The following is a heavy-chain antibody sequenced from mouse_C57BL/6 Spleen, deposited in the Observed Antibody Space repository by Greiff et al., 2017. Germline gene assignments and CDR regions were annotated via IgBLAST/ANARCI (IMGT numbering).Heavy chain of an antibody. V-gene: IGHV6-6*01. D-gene: IGHD2-3*01. CDR3: TKGDDYYWFAY. CDR2: ISNKANTHST. CDR1: GFTFTDAW. Sequence: EVQGVESGGGLVQPGGSMKLSCAASGFTFTDAWMDWVRQSPVKGLEWVAEISNKANTHSTYYAASVKGRFTISRDDSKRSFYLQMNSVRAEDTGIYYCTKGDDYYWFAYWGQGTLVTVSA. J-gene: IGHJ3*01.